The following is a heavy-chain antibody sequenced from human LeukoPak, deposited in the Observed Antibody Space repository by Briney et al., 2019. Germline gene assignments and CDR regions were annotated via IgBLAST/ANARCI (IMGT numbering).Heavy chain of an antibody. D-gene: IGHD3-3*01. CDR1: GFTFSSYA. CDR3: AKGIWSGYRWYFDY. Sequence: GGSLRLSCAASGFTFSSYAMSWVRQAPGKGLKWVSAISASGGSTYYADSVKGRFTISRDNSKNTPYLQMNSLRAEDTAVNYCAKGIWSGYRWYFDYWGQGTLVTVSS. J-gene: IGHJ4*02. V-gene: IGHV3-23*01. CDR2: ISASGGST.